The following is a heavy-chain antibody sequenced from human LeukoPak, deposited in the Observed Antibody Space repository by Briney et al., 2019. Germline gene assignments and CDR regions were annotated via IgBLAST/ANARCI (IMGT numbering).Heavy chain of an antibody. CDR2: ISYDGSNK. CDR1: GFTFSSYA. J-gene: IGHJ4*02. CDR3: ARDVKSILLIVVVVAATYYFDY. D-gene: IGHD2-15*01. V-gene: IGHV3-30-3*01. Sequence: PGRSLRLSCAASGFTFSSYAMHWVRQAPGKGLEWVAVISYDGSNKYYADSVKGRLTISRDDSKNTLYLQMNSLRAEDTAVYYCARDVKSILLIVVVVAATYYFDYWGQGTLVTVSS.